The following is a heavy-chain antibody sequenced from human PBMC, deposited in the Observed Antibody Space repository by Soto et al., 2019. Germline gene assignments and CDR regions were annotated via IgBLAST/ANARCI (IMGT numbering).Heavy chain of an antibody. CDR3: ARGHSSGYYAPGSYYFDY. V-gene: IGHV4-59*01. Sequence: SETLSLTCTVSGGSISSYYWSWIRQPPGKGLEWIGYIYYSGSTNYNPSLKSRVTISVDTSKNQFSLKLSSVTAADTAAYYCARGHSSGYYAPGSYYFDYWGQGTLVTVSS. CDR1: GGSISSYY. CDR2: IYYSGST. D-gene: IGHD3-22*01. J-gene: IGHJ4*02.